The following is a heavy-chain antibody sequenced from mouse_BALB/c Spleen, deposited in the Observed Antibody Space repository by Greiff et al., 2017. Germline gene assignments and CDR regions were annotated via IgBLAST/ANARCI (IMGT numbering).Heavy chain of an antibody. CDR2: ISTYYGDA. Sequence: QVQLKQSGAELVRPGVSVKISCKGSGYTFTDYAMHWVKQSHAKGLEWIGVISTYYGDASYNQKFKGKATMTVDKSSSTAYMELARLTSEDSAIYYCAKMGGRRGKTYYAMDYWGQGTSVTVSS. CDR3: AKMGGRRGKTYYAMDY. V-gene: IGHV1S137*01. D-gene: IGHD2-12*01. J-gene: IGHJ4*01. CDR1: GYTFTDYA.